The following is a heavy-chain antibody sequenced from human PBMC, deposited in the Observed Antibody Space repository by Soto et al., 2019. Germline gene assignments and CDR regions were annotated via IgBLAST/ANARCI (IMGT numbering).Heavy chain of an antibody. CDR1: AFSSHHHA. CDR2: IHWNNGAT. CDR3: TADIIPGGADV. J-gene: IGHJ6*02. D-gene: IGHD3-16*01. V-gene: IGHV3-9*02. Sequence: PGGSLRLSCVASAFSSHHHAIHWVRQGPGKGLEWVSGIHWNNGATGYADSVKGRFTIFKDNVKNSVYLQMNSLRTDDTAFYHCTADIIPGGADVWRQVTTVTVSS.